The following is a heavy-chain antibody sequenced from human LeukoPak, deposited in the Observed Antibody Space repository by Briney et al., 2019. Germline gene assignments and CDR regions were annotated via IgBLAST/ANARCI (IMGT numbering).Heavy chain of an antibody. V-gene: IGHV3-66*01. J-gene: IGHJ1*01. CDR2: IYSGGST. CDR1: GFTVSSNY. CDR3: ATDLEAVSWLAPGFQH. Sequence: GGSLRLSCAASGFTVSSNYMTWVRQAPGKGLEWVSLIYSGGSTSYADSVRGRFTISRDNSKNTLYLQVNSLRAEDTAVYYCATDLEAVSWLAPGFQHWGQGTLVTVSS. D-gene: IGHD6-19*01.